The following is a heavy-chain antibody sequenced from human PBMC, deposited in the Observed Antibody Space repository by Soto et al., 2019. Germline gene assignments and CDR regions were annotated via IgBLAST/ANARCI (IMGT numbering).Heavy chain of an antibody. J-gene: IGHJ6*02. V-gene: IGHV3-15*07. Sequence: EVQLVESGGGLVTPGGSLTLSCAASGFSFSPAWRNWVRQAPGKGLEWVGLIKSKGGGGTADYAAPVKGRFIISRDDSKNTIYLQRNSLKPEDTALYYCIWQQDFYYGRAVWGQGTTVTVSS. CDR3: IWQQDFYYGRAV. CDR1: GFSFSPAW. D-gene: IGHD6-13*01. CDR2: IKSKGGGGTA.